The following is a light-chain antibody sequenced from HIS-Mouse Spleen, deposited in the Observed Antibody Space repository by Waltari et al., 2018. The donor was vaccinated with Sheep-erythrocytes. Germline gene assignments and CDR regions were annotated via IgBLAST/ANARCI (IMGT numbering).Light chain of an antibody. CDR3: CSYAGSSTPWV. CDR2: AVS. CDR1: SSDVGSYNL. J-gene: IGLJ3*02. Sequence: QSALTQPASVSGSPGQSITISCTGTSSDVGSYNLVSWYQQHPGKAPKLMIYAVSKRPSCVSNRVSGSKSGNTASLTISGLQAEDEADYYCCSYAGSSTPWVFGGGTKLTVL. V-gene: IGLV2-23*02.